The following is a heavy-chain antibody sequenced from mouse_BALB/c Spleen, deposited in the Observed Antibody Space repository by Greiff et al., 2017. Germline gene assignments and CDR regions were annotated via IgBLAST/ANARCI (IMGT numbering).Heavy chain of an antibody. CDR1: GFSLTGYG. D-gene: IGHD2-1*01. V-gene: IGHV2-6-7*01. J-gene: IGHJ4*01. Sequence: VMLVESGPGLVAPSQSLSITCTVSGFSLTGYGVNWVRQPPGKGLEWLGMIWGDGSTDYNSALKSRLSISKDNSKSQVFLKMNSLQTDDTARHYCARSYGNYYYYAMDYWGQGTSVTVSS. CDR2: IWGDGST. CDR3: ARSYGNYYYYAMDY.